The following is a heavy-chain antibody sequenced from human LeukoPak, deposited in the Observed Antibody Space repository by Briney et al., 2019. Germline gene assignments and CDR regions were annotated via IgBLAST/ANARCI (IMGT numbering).Heavy chain of an antibody. V-gene: IGHV4-34*01. CDR1: GGSSSGYY. CDR2: INHSGST. D-gene: IGHD3-3*01. Sequence: SETLSLTCAVYGGSSSGYYWSWIRQPPGKGLEWIGEINHSGSTNYNPSLKSRVTISVDTSKNQFSLKLSSVTAADTAVYYCARGRDYDFWSGYYRWFDPWGQGTLVTVSS. CDR3: ARGRDYDFWSGYYRWFDP. J-gene: IGHJ5*02.